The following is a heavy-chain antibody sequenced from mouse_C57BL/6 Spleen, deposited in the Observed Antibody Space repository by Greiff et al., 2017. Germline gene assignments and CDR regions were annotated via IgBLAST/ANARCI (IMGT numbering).Heavy chain of an antibody. CDR3: ARHFLFDY. Sequence: EVQLQQSGPELVKPGASVKISCKASGYSFTGYYMHWVKQSPEKSLEWIGEINPSTGGTTYNQKFKAKATLTVDKSSSTAYMQLKSLTSEDSAVYYCARHFLFDYWGQGTTLTVSS. CDR2: INPSTGGT. V-gene: IGHV1-42*01. CDR1: GYSFTGYY. J-gene: IGHJ2*01.